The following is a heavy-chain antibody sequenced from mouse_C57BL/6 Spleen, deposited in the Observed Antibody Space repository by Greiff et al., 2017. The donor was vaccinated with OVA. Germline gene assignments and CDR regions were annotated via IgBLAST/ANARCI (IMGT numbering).Heavy chain of an antibody. D-gene: IGHD2-4*01. CDR3: ARWITTGYYYAMDY. V-gene: IGHV1-64*01. Sequence: QVQLKQPGAELVKPGASVKLSCKASGYTFTSYWMHWVKQRPGQGLEWIGMIHPNSGSTNYNEKFKSKATLTVDKSSSTAYMQLSSLTSEDSAVYYCARWITTGYYYAMDYWGQGTSVTVSS. CDR2: IHPNSGST. J-gene: IGHJ4*01. CDR1: GYTFTSYW.